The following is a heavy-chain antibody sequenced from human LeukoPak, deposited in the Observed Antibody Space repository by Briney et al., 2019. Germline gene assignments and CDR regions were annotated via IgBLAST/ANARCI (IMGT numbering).Heavy chain of an antibody. D-gene: IGHD1-1*01. CDR3: TKDWIPYNRVFDCFDF. Sequence: PGGSLRLSCAGSGFTFSIHAMSWVRQAPGKGLEWVSTIGGGDTYYADSVKVRFTISRADSQSTVHLQMNSLRGEDTAVYYCTKDWIPYNRVFDCFDFWGQGPLVTVPS. J-gene: IGHJ4*02. CDR2: IGGGDT. V-gene: IGHV3-23*01. CDR1: GFTFSIHA.